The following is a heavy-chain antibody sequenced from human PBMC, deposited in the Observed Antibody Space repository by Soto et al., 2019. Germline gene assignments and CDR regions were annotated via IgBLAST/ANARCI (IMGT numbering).Heavy chain of an antibody. Sequence: QVRLVQSGAEVKKPGDSVSVSCKAPEYTFANHFIHWVRQAPGQGLEWMGIVNPSGGPTRYTQKFQGRVTMTSDTSTSTVYMVLRSLTSADTAVYYCAREGSDYFDSRIDYWGQGTLVTVSS. J-gene: IGHJ4*02. CDR3: AREGSDYFDSRIDY. CDR2: VNPSGGPT. V-gene: IGHV1-46*01. CDR1: EYTFANHF. D-gene: IGHD3-22*01.